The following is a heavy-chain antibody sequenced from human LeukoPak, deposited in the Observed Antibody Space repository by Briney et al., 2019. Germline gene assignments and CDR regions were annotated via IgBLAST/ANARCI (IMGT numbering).Heavy chain of an antibody. CDR3: ARGLVNPFDAFDI. Sequence: NPSETLSLTCTVSGGSISSVDYYWSWIRQPPGKGLEWIGYIYYSGSTYYNPSLKSRVTISVDTSKHQFSLKLSSVTAADTAVYYCARGLVNPFDAFDIWGQGTMVTVSS. J-gene: IGHJ3*02. CDR2: IYYSGST. V-gene: IGHV4-30-4*01. D-gene: IGHD3-9*01. CDR1: GGSISSVDYY.